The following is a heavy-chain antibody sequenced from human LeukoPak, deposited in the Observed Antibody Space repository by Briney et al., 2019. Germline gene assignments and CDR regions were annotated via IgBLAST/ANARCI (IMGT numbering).Heavy chain of an antibody. Sequence: GGSLRLSCAASGFTFSSHGMHWVRQAPGKGLEWVAFIRYDGSNKYFADSVKGRFTISRDNSKNTLYLQMNSLRAEDTAVYYCARMTFYDILTGYFDVFDIWGQGTMVTVSS. D-gene: IGHD3-9*01. CDR1: GFTFSSHG. V-gene: IGHV3-30*02. J-gene: IGHJ3*02. CDR3: ARMTFYDILTGYFDVFDI. CDR2: IRYDGSNK.